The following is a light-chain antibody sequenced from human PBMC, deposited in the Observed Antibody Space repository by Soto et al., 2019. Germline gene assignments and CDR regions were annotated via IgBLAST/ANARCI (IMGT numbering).Light chain of an antibody. V-gene: IGKV1-39*01. J-gene: IGKJ2*01. CDR1: QSISSY. CDR3: QQSYSTPPYT. Sequence: DIQMTQSPSSLSASVGDRVTITCRASQSISSYLNWYQQKPVKAPKLLIYAASSLQSRVPSRCSGSGSGTAFTLTISSLQPADFATYYCQQSYSTPPYTFGQGTKLEIK. CDR2: AAS.